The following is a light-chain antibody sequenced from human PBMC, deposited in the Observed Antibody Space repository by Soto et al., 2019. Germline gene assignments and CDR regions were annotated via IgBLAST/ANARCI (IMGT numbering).Light chain of an antibody. CDR1: SSDVGDYYY. V-gene: IGLV2-8*01. Sequence: QSALTQPASVSGSPGQSITISCSGTSSDVGDYYYVSWYQQHPGKAPKLLIYEVFRRPSGVPDRFSGSKSGNTASLTVSGLQSEDEADYYCSSYAGTITYVIFGGGTKLTVL. J-gene: IGLJ2*01. CDR3: SSYAGTITYVI. CDR2: EVF.